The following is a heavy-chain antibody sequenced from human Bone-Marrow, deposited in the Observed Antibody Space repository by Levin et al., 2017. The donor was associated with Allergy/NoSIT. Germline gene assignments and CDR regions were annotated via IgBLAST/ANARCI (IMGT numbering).Heavy chain of an antibody. CDR2: IGVYSRKT. D-gene: IGHD5-12*01. V-gene: IGHV1-18*01. Sequence: PVASVKVSCKASGYTFDSYAITWVRQARGEGLEWMGWIGVYSRKTDIVEKFHDRVILTTDKSTTTAYMEVRSLTADDTAVYYCARDSGGSDHALDSWGQGTPVIVSS. J-gene: IGHJ4*02. CDR3: ARDSGGSDHALDS. CDR1: GYTFDSYA.